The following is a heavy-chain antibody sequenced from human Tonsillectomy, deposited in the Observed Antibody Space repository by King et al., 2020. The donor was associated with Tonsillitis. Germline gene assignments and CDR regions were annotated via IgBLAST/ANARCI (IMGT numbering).Heavy chain of an antibody. J-gene: IGHJ4*02. CDR2: ISPANGDS. D-gene: IGHD6-13*01. CDR1: GYSFNTYA. Sequence: VQLVQSGAEVREPGASVKVSCKASGYSFNTYAIHWVRQAPGQGLEWMAWISPANGDSRYSQNLQGRVTISTDTSANTAYMELSSLRSEDTAMYYCARDLLGDPSAWYDYWGQGTLVTVSS. CDR3: ARDLLGDPSAWYDY. V-gene: IGHV1-3*01.